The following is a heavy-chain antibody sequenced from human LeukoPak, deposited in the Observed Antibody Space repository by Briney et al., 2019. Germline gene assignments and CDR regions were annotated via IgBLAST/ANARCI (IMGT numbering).Heavy chain of an antibody. Sequence: PGGSLRLSCTASGFTFGDYAMSWVRQAPGEGLEWVGFIRSKAYGGTTEYAASVKGRFTISRDDSKSIAYLQMNSLKTEDTAVYYCTCRKVVRGLIIPYWGQGTLVTVSS. CDR2: IRSKAYGGTT. D-gene: IGHD3-10*01. CDR3: TCRKVVRGLIIPY. CDR1: GFTFGDYA. V-gene: IGHV3-49*04. J-gene: IGHJ4*02.